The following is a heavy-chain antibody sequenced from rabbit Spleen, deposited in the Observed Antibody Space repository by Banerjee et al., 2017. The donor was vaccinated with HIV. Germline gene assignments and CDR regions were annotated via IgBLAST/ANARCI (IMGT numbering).Heavy chain of an antibody. J-gene: IGHJ6*01. D-gene: IGHD1-1*01. CDR1: GFTLSSY. Sequence: QSLEESGGDLVKPGASLTLTCKASGFTLSSYMCWVHQAPGKGLEWIACIDAGSSTFTYYATWAKGRFTISKTSSTTVTLQMTRLTAADTATYFCARDTSSSFSSYGMDLWGQGTLVTVS. CDR3: ARDTSSSFSSYGMDL. CDR2: IDAGSSTFT. V-gene: IGHV1S40*01.